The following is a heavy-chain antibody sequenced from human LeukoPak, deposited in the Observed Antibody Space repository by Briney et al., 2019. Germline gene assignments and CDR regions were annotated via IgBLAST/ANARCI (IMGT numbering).Heavy chain of an antibody. CDR3: AELGITMIGGV. CDR1: GFTFSSYA. D-gene: IGHD3-10*02. Sequence: GGSLRLSCAASGFTFSSYAMNWVRQAPGKGLEWVSYISSSGSTIYYADSVKGRFTISRDNAKNSLYLQMNSLRAEDTAVYYCAELGITMIGGVWGEGTTVTISS. CDR2: ISSSGSTI. V-gene: IGHV3-48*03. J-gene: IGHJ6*04.